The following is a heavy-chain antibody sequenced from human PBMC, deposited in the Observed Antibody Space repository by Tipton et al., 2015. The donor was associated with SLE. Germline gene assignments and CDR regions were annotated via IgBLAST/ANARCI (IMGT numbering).Heavy chain of an antibody. CDR2: VYYTGIT. V-gene: IGHV4-59*11. J-gene: IGHJ6*02. D-gene: IGHD2-2*02. CDR1: GGSISSHY. CDR3: ARETLVVPAAIGDYYYYYGMDV. Sequence: TLSLTCTVSGGSISSHYWSWIRQPPGKRLEWIGYVYYTGITNYKSSLKSRVTISVDTSKNQFSLKLTSVTAADTAVYYCARETLVVPAAIGDYYYYYGMDVWGQGTTVTVSS.